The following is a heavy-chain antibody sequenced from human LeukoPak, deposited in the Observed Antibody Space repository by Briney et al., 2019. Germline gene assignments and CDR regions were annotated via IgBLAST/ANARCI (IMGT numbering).Heavy chain of an antibody. J-gene: IGHJ5*02. CDR2: ITGSGGST. D-gene: IGHD3-9*01. Sequence: ASVKVSCKASGGTFSSYAMSWVRQAPGKGLEWVSVITGSGGSTYYADSVKGRFTISRDNSKNTLYLQMNSLRAEDTAVYYCAKDLSGHDILTGEAWGQGTLVTVSS. CDR1: GGTFSSYA. CDR3: AKDLSGHDILTGEA. V-gene: IGHV3-23*01.